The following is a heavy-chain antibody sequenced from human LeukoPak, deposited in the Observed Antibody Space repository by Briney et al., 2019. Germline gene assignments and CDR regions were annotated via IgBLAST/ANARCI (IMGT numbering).Heavy chain of an antibody. Sequence: GGSLRLSCAASGFTFSSYAMSWVRQAPGKGLEWVSSISSSSSYIYYADSVKGRFTISRDNAKNSLYLQMNSLRAEDTAVYYCARDLWQRGIDYWGQGTLVTVSS. CDR3: ARDLWQRGIDY. D-gene: IGHD6-25*01. CDR2: ISSSSSYI. J-gene: IGHJ4*02. V-gene: IGHV3-21*01. CDR1: GFTFSSYA.